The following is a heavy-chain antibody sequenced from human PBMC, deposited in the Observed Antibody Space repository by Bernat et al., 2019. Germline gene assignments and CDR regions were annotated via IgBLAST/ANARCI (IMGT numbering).Heavy chain of an antibody. CDR1: GFTVSVNY. CDR3: ARDMPPPDQWLPTT. Sequence: EVQLVESGGGLIQPGGSLTLSCAASGFTVSVNYMSWVRQAPGKGLEWLSVLYTNGKTYSADSVNGRFTIYSGSSENTLYLQMNSLRAEDTAVYYCARDMPPPDQWLPTTWGQGTLVTVSS. V-gene: IGHV3-53*01. D-gene: IGHD6-19*01. J-gene: IGHJ4*02. CDR2: LYTNGKT.